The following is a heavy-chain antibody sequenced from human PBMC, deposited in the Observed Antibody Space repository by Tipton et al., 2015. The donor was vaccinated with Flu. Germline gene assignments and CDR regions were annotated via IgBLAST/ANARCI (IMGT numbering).Heavy chain of an antibody. V-gene: IGHV6-1*01. CDR3: GRDWAGATDP. Sequence: LRLSCAISGDSVSSNSAAWNWIRQSPSRGLEWLGRTYYRSKWYSNYAVSVKSRITINPDTSKNQFPLQLNSVTPEDTAVYYCGRDWAGATDPWGQGTLVTVSS. D-gene: IGHD3-16*01. CDR2: TYYRSKWYS. CDR1: GDSVSSNSAA. J-gene: IGHJ5*02.